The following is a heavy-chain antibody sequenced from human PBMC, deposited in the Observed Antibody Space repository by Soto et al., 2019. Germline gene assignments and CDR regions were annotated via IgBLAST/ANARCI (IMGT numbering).Heavy chain of an antibody. CDR1: GGSFSGYY. CDR3: ARGYSSGWYFDY. Sequence: SETLSLTCAVYGGSFSGYYWSWIRQPPGKGLEWIGEINHSGSTNYNPSIKSRVTISVDTSKNQFSLKLSSVTAADTAVYYCARGYSSGWYFDYWGQGTLVTVSS. D-gene: IGHD6-19*01. CDR2: INHSGST. J-gene: IGHJ4*02. V-gene: IGHV4-34*01.